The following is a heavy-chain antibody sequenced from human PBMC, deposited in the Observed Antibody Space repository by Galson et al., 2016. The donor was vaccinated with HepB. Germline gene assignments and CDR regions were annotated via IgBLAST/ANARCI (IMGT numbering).Heavy chain of an antibody. D-gene: IGHD3-10*01. CDR2: IGTKGGT. J-gene: IGHJ6*02. V-gene: IGHV3-13*01. Sequence: SLRLSCAASGFTFSTYDMHWVRPAKGKGLEWGSGIGTKGGTYYLDSAKGRFTISREDAKNSLHLQMNSLTAGDTAVYYCARSGTYTNRIGMDVWGQGTTVTVSS. CDR3: ARSGTYTNRIGMDV. CDR1: GFTFSTYD.